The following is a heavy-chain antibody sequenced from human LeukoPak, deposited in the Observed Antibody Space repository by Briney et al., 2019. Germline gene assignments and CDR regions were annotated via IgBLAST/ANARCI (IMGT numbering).Heavy chain of an antibody. D-gene: IGHD6-19*01. Sequence: TGGSLRLSCAASGSTFSSYAMSWVRQAPGKGLAWVSAISGDGGGTYYADSVKGRFTISRDNSKNTLYLQMNSLRAEDTAVYYCAAQWLVLGAFDIWGQGTMVTVSS. CDR1: GSTFSSYA. J-gene: IGHJ3*02. CDR2: ISGDGGGT. CDR3: AAQWLVLGAFDI. V-gene: IGHV3-23*01.